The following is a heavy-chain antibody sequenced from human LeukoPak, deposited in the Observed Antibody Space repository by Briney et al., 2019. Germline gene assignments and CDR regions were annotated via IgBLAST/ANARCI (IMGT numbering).Heavy chain of an antibody. CDR3: ARGGSPPEALGDAFDI. D-gene: IGHD1-26*01. CDR2: INSDGNSI. V-gene: IGHV3-74*01. CDR1: GFTFSSYA. J-gene: IGHJ3*02. Sequence: PGGSLRLSCAASGFTFSSYAMTWVRQAPGKGLVRVSRINSDGNSIIYADSVKGRFTISRDNAKNTVYLQMNSLRVEDTAVYYCARGGSPPEALGDAFDIWGQGTMVTVSS.